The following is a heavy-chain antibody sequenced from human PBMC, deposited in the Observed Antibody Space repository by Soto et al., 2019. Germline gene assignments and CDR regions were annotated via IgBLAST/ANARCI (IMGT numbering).Heavy chain of an antibody. V-gene: IGHV1-69*01. CDR3: ARGSRSSLFRYYYGMDV. D-gene: IGHD3-10*01. CDR1: GGTFSSYA. Sequence: QVQLVQSGAEVKKPGSSVKVSCKASGGTFSSYAISWVRQAPGQGLEWMGGIIPIFGTANYAQKFQGRVTITADESTSTADMEMSSLRSEDTAVYYCARGSRSSLFRYYYGMDVWGQGTTVTVSS. CDR2: IIPIFGTA. J-gene: IGHJ6*02.